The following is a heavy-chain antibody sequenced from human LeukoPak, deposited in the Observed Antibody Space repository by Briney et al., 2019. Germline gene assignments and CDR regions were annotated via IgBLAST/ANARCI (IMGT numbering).Heavy chain of an antibody. CDR3: ARDQEGFDY. J-gene: IGHJ4*02. V-gene: IGHV1-46*01. CDR2: IYPRDGST. Sequence: WMGMIYPRDGSTSYAQKFQRRVTVTRDTSTSTVHMELSGLRSEDTAVYYCARDQEGFDYWGQGTLVTVSS.